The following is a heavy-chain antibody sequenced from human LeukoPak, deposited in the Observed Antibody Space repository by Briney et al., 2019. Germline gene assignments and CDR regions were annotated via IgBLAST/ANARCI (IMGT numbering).Heavy chain of an antibody. CDR3: ASGGKA. J-gene: IGHJ5*02. CDR1: GGSFSGYY. CDR2: INHSGST. V-gene: IGHV4-34*01. Sequence: SETLSLTCAVYGGSFSGYYWSWIRQPPGKGLVWIGEINHSGSTNYNPSLKSRVTISVDTSKNQFSLKLSSVTAADTAVYYCASGGKAWGQGTLVTVSS.